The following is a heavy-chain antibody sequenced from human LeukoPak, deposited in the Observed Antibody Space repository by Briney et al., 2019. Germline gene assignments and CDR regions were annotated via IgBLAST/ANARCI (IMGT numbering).Heavy chain of an antibody. D-gene: IGHD5-12*01. V-gene: IGHV1-2*02. CDR1: GYTFTGYY. CDR2: INPNSGGT. J-gene: IGHJ4*02. CDR3: ARGGLSAATIHPNFDY. Sequence: GASVKVSCKASGYTFTGYYMHWVRQAPGQGLEWMGWINPNSGGTNYAQKFQGRVTMTRDTSISTAYMELSRLRSDDTAVYYCARGGLSAATIHPNFDYWGQGTLVTVSS.